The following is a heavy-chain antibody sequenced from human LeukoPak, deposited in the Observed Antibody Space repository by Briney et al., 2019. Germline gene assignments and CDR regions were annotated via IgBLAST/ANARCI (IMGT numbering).Heavy chain of an antibody. J-gene: IGHJ3*02. CDR1: GFTFSSYA. CDR2: ISYDGSNK. Sequence: GRSLRLSCAASGFTFSSYAMHWVRQAPGKGLEWVAVISYDGSNKYYADSVKGRFTISRDNSKNTLYLQMNSLRAEDTAVYYCARTEIQLWLLDAFDIWGQGTMVTVSS. CDR3: ARTEIQLWLLDAFDI. V-gene: IGHV3-30*04. D-gene: IGHD5-18*01.